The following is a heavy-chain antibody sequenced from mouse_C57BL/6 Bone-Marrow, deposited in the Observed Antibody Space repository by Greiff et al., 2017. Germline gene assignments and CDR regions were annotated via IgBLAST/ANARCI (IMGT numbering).Heavy chain of an antibody. CDR3: ATSYYSGSSPAWFAY. CDR2: IWTGGGA. V-gene: IGHV2-9-1*01. D-gene: IGHD1-1*01. J-gene: IGHJ3*01. Sequence: VQREESGPGLVAPSQSLSITCTVSGFSLTSYAIRWVRQPPGKGLEWLGVIWTGGGANDNSALKSRLSISKENPKTQVFLKMNSLQPDGTARYYCATSYYSGSSPAWFAYWGQGTLVTVSA. CDR1: GFSLTSYA.